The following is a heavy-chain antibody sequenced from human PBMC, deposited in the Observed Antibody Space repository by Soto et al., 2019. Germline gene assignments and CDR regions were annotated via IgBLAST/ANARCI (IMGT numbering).Heavy chain of an antibody. CDR2: ISSSSSYI. J-gene: IGHJ4*02. D-gene: IGHD5-12*01. CDR3: VLATRRGRVFDY. CDR1: GFTFSSYS. V-gene: IGHV3-21*01. Sequence: PGGSLGLSCAASGFTFSSYSMNWVRQAPGKGLEWVSSISSSSSYIYYADSVKGRFTISRDNAKNSLYLQMNSLRAEDTAVYYCVLATRRGRVFDYWGQGTLVTVSS.